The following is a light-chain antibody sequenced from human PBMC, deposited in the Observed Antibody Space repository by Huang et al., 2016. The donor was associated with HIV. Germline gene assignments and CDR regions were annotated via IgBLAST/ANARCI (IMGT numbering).Light chain of an antibody. V-gene: IGKV3-15*01. J-gene: IGKJ1*01. Sequence: EIVMTQSPATLPVSPGERVTLSCRASQSVSSNLAWYPQKPGQAPRLLMYGASTRAAGFPARFSGSGSGTEFTLTISSLQSEDFALYFCQQYYDWPRTFGQGTKVEIK. CDR2: GAS. CDR3: QQYYDWPRT. CDR1: QSVSSN.